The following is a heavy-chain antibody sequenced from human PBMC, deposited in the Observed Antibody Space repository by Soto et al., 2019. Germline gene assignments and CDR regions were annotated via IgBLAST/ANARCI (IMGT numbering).Heavy chain of an antibody. Sequence: GGSLRLSCAASGFTFSDFHMSWVRQAPGKGLEWVASIRKDGSRGFYVDSVKGRFINSRDNAKNSLYLHMNILRTQDTALYYCARDVDDSRSSHYVDYWGQGTRVTVSS. V-gene: IGHV3-7*01. CDR1: GFTFSDFH. CDR3: ARDVDDSRSSHYVDY. J-gene: IGHJ4*02. CDR2: IRKDGSRG. D-gene: IGHD6-6*01.